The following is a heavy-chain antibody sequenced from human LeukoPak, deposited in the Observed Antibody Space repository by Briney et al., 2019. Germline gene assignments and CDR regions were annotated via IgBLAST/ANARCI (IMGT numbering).Heavy chain of an antibody. CDR3: VRVLLYHGSLAFGI. V-gene: IGHV3-11*01. D-gene: IGHD3-3*01. CDR1: GFTFSDYY. Sequence: GGSLRLSCAASGFTFSDYYMSWIRQAPGKGLEWLSYISTSGSTIHYADSVKGRFTISRDNAKKSLYLQMNSLRAEDTAVYYCVRVLLYHGSLAFGIWGQGTMVTVSS. CDR2: ISTSGSTI. J-gene: IGHJ3*02.